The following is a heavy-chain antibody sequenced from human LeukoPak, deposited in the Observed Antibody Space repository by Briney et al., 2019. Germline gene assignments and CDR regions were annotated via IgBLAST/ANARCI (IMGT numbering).Heavy chain of an antibody. Sequence: SVKVSCKASGGTFSSYAIIWVRQAPGQGLEWMGRIIPILGIANYAQKFQGRVTITADKSTSTAYMELSSLRSEDTAVYYCASLVATQYYYYGMDVWGQGTTVTVSS. D-gene: IGHD5-12*01. CDR3: ASLVATQYYYYGMDV. CDR1: GGTFSSYA. J-gene: IGHJ6*02. V-gene: IGHV1-69*04. CDR2: IIPILGIA.